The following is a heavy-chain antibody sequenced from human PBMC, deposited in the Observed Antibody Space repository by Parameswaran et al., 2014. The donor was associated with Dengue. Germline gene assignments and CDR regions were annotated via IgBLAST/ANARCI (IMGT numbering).Heavy chain of an antibody. CDR1: GYTFTSYG. D-gene: IGHD2-8*01. CDR3: ARDRMEINDHYGMDV. CDR2: ISAYNGNT. V-gene: IGHV1-18*01. Sequence: ASVKVSCKASGYTFTSYGISWVRQAPGQGLEWMGWISAYNGNTNYAQKLQGRVTMTTDTSTSTAYMELRSLRSDDTAVYYCARDRMEINDHYGMDVWGQGTTVTVSS. J-gene: IGHJ6*02.